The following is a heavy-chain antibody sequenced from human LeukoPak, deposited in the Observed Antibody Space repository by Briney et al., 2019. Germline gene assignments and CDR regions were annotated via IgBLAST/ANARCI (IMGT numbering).Heavy chain of an antibody. CDR3: ARGGLVAIAVAGDFDY. V-gene: IGHV4-39*07. D-gene: IGHD6-19*01. Sequence: RTSETLSLTCTVSGGSISSSSCYWGWIRQPPGKGLEWIGSIYYSGSTYYNPSLKSRVTISVDTSKNQFSLKLSSVTAADTAVYYCARGGLVAIAVAGDFDYWGQGTLVTVSS. CDR1: GGSISSSSCY. J-gene: IGHJ4*02. CDR2: IYYSGST.